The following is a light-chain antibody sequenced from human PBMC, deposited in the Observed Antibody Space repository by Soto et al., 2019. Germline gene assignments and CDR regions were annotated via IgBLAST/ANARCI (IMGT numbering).Light chain of an antibody. V-gene: IGLV3-9*01. CDR2: RGN. J-gene: IGLJ2*01. CDR3: QVWDSSTVV. CDR1: NIGSKY. Sequence: SYELTQPLSVSVALGQTARITCGGNNIGSKYVHWYQQKPGQAPVLVIYRGNNRPSGIPERFSGSNSGNTATLTISRAQAGDEADYYCQVWDSSTVVFGGGTKLTVL.